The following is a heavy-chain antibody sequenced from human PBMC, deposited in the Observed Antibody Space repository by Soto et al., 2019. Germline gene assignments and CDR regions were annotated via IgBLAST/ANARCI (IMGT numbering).Heavy chain of an antibody. J-gene: IGHJ5*02. V-gene: IGHV4-61*08. CDR3: ARSPYQVLSRWFDP. CDR1: GGSISSGDYY. CDR2: IYYTGTT. Sequence: SETLSLTCTVSGGSISSGDYYWSWVRQPPGKGLEWIGYIYYTGTTIYNPSLQSRAIISVDTSENQFSLSLTSVTPADTAIYYCARSPYQVLSRWFDPWGQGTLVTVSS. D-gene: IGHD2-2*01.